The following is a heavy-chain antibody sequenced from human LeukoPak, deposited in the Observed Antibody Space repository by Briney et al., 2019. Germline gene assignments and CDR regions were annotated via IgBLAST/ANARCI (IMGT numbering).Heavy chain of an antibody. CDR1: EFTFSGYA. J-gene: IGHJ4*02. Sequence: GGSLRLSCAASEFTFSGYAMSWVRQAPGKGLEWVSAISDSGGSTYYADSVKGRFTFSRDNSKNTMYLQMNSLRAEDTAVYYCAKDRRACSSSSCYYRFDYWGQGTLVTVSS. CDR3: AKDRRACSSSSCYYRFDY. V-gene: IGHV3-23*01. D-gene: IGHD2-2*01. CDR2: ISDSGGST.